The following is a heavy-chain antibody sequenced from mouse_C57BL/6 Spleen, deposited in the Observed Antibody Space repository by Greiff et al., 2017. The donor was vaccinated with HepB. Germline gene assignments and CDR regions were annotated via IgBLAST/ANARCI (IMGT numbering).Heavy chain of an antibody. V-gene: IGHV1-80*01. Sequence: QVQLQQSGAELVKPGASVKISCKASGYAFSSYWINWVKQRPGKGLEWIGQIYPGDGDTNYNGKFKGKATLTADKSSSTAYMQLSSLTSEDSAVYFCARVRTGTGLYFDYWGQGTTLTVSS. D-gene: IGHD4-1*01. CDR3: ARVRTGTGLYFDY. CDR1: GYAFSSYW. J-gene: IGHJ2*01. CDR2: IYPGDGDT.